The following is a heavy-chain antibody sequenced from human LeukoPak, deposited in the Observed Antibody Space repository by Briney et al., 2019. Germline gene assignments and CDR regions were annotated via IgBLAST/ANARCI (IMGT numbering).Heavy chain of an antibody. D-gene: IGHD2-2*01. V-gene: IGHV3-23*01. CDR2: ISGSGGST. CDR3: AKDSHIVVVPAARNGWFDP. J-gene: IGHJ5*02. Sequence: GGSLRLSCAASGFTVSSNYMSWARQAPGKGLEWVSAISGSGGSTYYADSVKGRFTISRDNSKNTLYLQMNSLRAEDTAVYYCAKDSHIVVVPAARNGWFDPWGQGTLVTVSS. CDR1: GFTVSSNY.